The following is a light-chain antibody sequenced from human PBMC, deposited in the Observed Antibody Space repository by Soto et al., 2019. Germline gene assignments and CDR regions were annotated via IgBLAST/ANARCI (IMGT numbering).Light chain of an antibody. J-gene: IGLJ1*01. CDR1: SSDVGGYNY. V-gene: IGLV2-8*01. Sequence: SVLTQPPSASGSPGQSVTISCTGTSSDVGGYNYVSWYQHHPGKVPKVMIYEVNKRPAGVPDRFSGSKSGNTASLTVSGLQAEDEADYYCASSAGYFYVFGTGTKVTVL. CDR3: ASSAGYFYV. CDR2: EVN.